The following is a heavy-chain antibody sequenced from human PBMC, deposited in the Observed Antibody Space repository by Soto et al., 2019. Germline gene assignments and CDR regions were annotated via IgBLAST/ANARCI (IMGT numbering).Heavy chain of an antibody. CDR2: IIPIFGTV. Sequence: QVQLVQSGAEVKKPGSSVKVSCKASGGTFSSYAINWVRQAPGQGLEWMGGIIPIFGTVAYAKKVQGRVTITAVESTSTAYRKLCSPRSEDTAVYYCTSRITGDPNYYYGMDVWGKGTTVTVSS. V-gene: IGHV1-69*12. CDR3: TSRITGDPNYYYGMDV. CDR1: GGTFSSYA. D-gene: IGHD1-20*01. J-gene: IGHJ6*04.